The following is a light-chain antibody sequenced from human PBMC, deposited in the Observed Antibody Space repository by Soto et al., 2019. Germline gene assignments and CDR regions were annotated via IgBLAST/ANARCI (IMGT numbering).Light chain of an antibody. CDR2: GAS. J-gene: IGKJ5*01. Sequence: EIVMTPSPATLSVSPVERATLSCRASQSVSSNLAWYQQKPGQAPRLLIYGASTRTTGIPARFSGSGSGTDFTLTISSLEPEDCAIYYCQQRQYWPPITFGQGTRLEIK. CDR1: QSVSSN. V-gene: IGKV3-15*01. CDR3: QQRQYWPPIT.